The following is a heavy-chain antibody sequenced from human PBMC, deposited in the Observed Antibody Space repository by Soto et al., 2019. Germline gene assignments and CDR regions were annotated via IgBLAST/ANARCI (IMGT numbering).Heavy chain of an antibody. CDR2: INTNSGVT. D-gene: IGHD3-22*01. J-gene: IGHJ5*02. Sequence: ASVKVSCKASGYIFTGYYLHWVRQAPGQGLEWMGWINTNSGVTNYAQNFQGRVTMTRDTSTTTAYMELSRPTSDDAAVYYCAREVSYYDTRGFDPWGQGTLVTVSS. CDR1: GYIFTGYY. CDR3: AREVSYYDTRGFDP. V-gene: IGHV1-2*02.